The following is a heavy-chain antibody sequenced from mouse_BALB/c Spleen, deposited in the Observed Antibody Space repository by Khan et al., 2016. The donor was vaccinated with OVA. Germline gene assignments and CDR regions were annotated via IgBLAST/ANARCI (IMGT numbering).Heavy chain of an antibody. CDR1: GFSFTGYF. V-gene: IGHV1-20*02. Sequence: VQLQQSGPELVKPGASVKISCKASGFSFTGYFMNWVMQSHGKSLEWIGRINPHIGETLYNQKFKGKATLTVDESSRTAHMELRSLASEDAAVFYCAKKSGSDFDNWGQGTTLTVSS. CDR2: INPHIGET. J-gene: IGHJ2*01. D-gene: IGHD1-3*01. CDR3: AKKSGSDFDN.